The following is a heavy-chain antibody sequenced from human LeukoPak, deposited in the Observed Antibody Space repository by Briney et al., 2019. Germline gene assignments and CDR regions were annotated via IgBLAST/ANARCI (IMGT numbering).Heavy chain of an antibody. V-gene: IGHV1-69*06. J-gene: IGHJ6*03. D-gene: IGHD3-3*01. Sequence: ASVKVSCKASGGTFSSYAISWVRQAPGQGLEWMGGIIPIFGTGNYAQKFQGRVTITADKSTSTAYMELNSLSAEDTAVYYCARLEHSFGRPGAYHHYFMDVWGKGTTVTVSS. CDR2: IIPIFGTG. CDR1: GGTFSSYA. CDR3: ARLEHSFGRPGAYHHYFMDV.